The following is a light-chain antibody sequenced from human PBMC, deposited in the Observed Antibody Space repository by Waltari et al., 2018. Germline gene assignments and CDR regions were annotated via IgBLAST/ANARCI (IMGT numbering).Light chain of an antibody. Sequence: IQMTQSPSPLSASVGDRVTITCRASQSISSYLNWYQQKPGKAPKLLIYAASSLQSGVPSRFSGSGSGTDFTLTISSLQPEDFATYYCQQSYSTPPFTFGPGTKVDIK. CDR1: QSISSY. CDR3: QQSYSTPPFT. V-gene: IGKV1-39*01. CDR2: AAS. J-gene: IGKJ3*01.